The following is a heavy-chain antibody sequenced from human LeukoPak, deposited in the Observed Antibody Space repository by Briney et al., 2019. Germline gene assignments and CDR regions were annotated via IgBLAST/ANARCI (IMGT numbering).Heavy chain of an antibody. J-gene: IGHJ4*02. CDR3: ARLKRYSSGWYHYFDY. V-gene: IGHV4-59*05. Sequence: SETLSLTCTVSGGSISSYYWSWIRQPPGKGLEWIGSIYYSGSTYYNPSLKSRVTISVDTSKNQFSLKLSSVTAADTAVYYCARLKRYSSGWYHYFDYWGQGTLVTVSS. CDR1: GGSISSYY. CDR2: IYYSGST. D-gene: IGHD6-19*01.